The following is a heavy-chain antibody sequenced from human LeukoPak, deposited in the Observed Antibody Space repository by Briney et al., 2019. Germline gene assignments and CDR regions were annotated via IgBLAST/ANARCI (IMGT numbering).Heavy chain of an antibody. CDR3: AKDKGFGVGATGAFDI. J-gene: IGHJ3*02. CDR1: GFTFDDYA. V-gene: IGHV3-9*03. CDR2: IRWNSGSI. D-gene: IGHD1-26*01. Sequence: PGGSLRLSCAASGFTFDDYAMHWVRQAPGQGLEWVSDIRWNSGSIGYADSVKGRFTISRDNAKNSLYLQMNSLRAEDMALYYCAKDKGFGVGATGAFDIWGQGTMVTVSS.